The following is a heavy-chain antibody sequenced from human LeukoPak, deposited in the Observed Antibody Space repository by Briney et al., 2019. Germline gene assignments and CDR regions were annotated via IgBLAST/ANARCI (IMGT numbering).Heavy chain of an antibody. D-gene: IGHD4-23*01. J-gene: IGHJ6*02. CDR1: GFTFSSYA. V-gene: IGHV3-23*01. CDR3: AKDSAVVTPYYYYGMDV. CDR2: ISGSGGST. Sequence: PGGSLRLSCAASGFTFSSYAMSWVRQAPGKGLEWVSAISGSGGSTYYADSVKGRFTISRDNSKNTLYLQMNSLRAEDTAVYYCAKDSAVVTPYYYYGMDVWGQGTTVTVSS.